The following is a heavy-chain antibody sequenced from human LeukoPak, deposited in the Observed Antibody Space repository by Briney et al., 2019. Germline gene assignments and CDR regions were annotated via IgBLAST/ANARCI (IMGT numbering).Heavy chain of an antibody. V-gene: IGHV3-7*01. J-gene: IGHJ6*04. CDR3: AELGITMIGGV. CDR2: IKPDGSET. D-gene: IGHD3-10*02. CDR1: GFTFSSYY. Sequence: GGSLRLSCAASGFTFSSYYMSWVRQAPGEGLEWVANIKPDGSETYYADSVKGRFTISRDNGKNSLHLQMNSLRADDTAVYYCAELGITMIGGVWGKGTTVTISS.